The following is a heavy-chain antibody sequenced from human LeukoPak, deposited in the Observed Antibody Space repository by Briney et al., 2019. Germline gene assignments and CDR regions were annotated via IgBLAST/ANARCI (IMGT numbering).Heavy chain of an antibody. V-gene: IGHV1-2*02. Sequence: ASVKVSCKASGYTFTGYYMHWVQQAPGQGLEWMGWINPNSGGTNYAQKFQGRVTMTRDTSISTAYMELSRLRSDDTAVYYCARVSGAYGDYGAWGQGTLVTVSS. CDR1: GYTFTGYY. D-gene: IGHD4-17*01. CDR2: INPNSGGT. J-gene: IGHJ5*02. CDR3: ARVSGAYGDYGA.